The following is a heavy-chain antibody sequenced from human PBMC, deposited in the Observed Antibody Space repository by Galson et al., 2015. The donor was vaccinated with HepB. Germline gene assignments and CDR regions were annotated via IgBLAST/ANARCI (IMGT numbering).Heavy chain of an antibody. CDR3: AATDTAMVPLFDY. CDR2: ISYDGSNK. J-gene: IGHJ4*02. V-gene: IGHV3-30*03. Sequence: RLSCAASGFTFSSYGMHWVRQAPGKGLEWVAVISYDGSNKYYADSVKGRFTISRDNSKNTLYLQMNSLRAEDTAVYYCAATDTAMVPLFDYWGQGTLVTVSS. D-gene: IGHD5-18*01. CDR1: GFTFSSYG.